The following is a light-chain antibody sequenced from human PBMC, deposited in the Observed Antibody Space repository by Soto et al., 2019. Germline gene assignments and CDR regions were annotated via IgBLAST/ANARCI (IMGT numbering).Light chain of an antibody. Sequence: QSELTQPASVSGSPGQSIAISCTGTSSDVGGYSYVSWYQQQPGKAPKLVISDVSNRPSGVSDRFSGSKSGNTASLTISGLQTEDEADYYCASYTTSSTYVFGTGTKVTVL. CDR2: DVS. J-gene: IGLJ1*01. CDR1: SSDVGGYSY. CDR3: ASYTTSSTYV. V-gene: IGLV2-14*01.